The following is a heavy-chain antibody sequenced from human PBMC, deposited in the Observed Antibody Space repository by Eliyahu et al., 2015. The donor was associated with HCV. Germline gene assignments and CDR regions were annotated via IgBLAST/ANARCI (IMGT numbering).Heavy chain of an antibody. CDR2: LNEDGTNT. D-gene: IGHD5-24*01. V-gene: IGHV3-74*01. J-gene: IGHJ5*02. Sequence: EVQLVETGGGFVQPGGSLRLSCAASGFTFSNYWMHWVRQAPGKGLVWVSRLNEDGTNTHYADSVRGRFTISRDNVRNILYLQMTGLRAEDSALYYCVRRDDYHLDHWGQGTPVNVSS. CDR1: GFTFSNYW. CDR3: VRRDDYHLDH.